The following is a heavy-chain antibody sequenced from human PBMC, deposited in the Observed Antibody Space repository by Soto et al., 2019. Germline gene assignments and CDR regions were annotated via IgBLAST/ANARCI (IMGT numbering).Heavy chain of an antibody. J-gene: IGHJ4*02. CDR3: ARIWPDGNLPPYYFDS. CDR1: GASITSHSW. CDR2: VYHTGST. D-gene: IGHD4-17*01. V-gene: IGHV4-4*02. Sequence: QVQLQESGPGLVKPSGSLSLTCAVSGASITSHSWWSWVRQPPGKGLEWIGEVYHTGSTKYNSSLESRVTISVDKSKNQFSLTLNSVTAADTAVYFCARIWPDGNLPPYYFDSWGRGTLVTVSS.